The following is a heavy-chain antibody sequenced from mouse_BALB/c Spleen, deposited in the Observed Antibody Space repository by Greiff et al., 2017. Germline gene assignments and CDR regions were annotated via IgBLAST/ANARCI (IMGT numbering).Heavy chain of an antibody. CDR1: GYSFTSYW. CDR2: IYPGNSDT. CDR3: TDTTVVAFDY. D-gene: IGHD1-1*01. J-gene: IGHJ2*01. V-gene: IGHV1-5*01. Sequence: VQLQQSGTVLARPGASVKMSCKASGYSFTSYWMHWVKQRPGQGLEWIGAIYPGNSDTSYNQKFKGKAKLTAVTSASTAYMELSSLTNEDSAVYYCTDTTVVAFDYWGQGTTLTVSS.